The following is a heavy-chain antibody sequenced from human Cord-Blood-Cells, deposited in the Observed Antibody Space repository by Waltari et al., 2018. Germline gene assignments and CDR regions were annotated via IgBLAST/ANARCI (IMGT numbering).Heavy chain of an antibody. CDR3: ARGAPGYSYGPYYYYYYMDV. V-gene: IGHV4-34*01. J-gene: IGHJ6*03. D-gene: IGHD5-18*01. CDR1: GGSFSGYY. CDR2: INHSGST. Sequence: QVQLQQWGAGLLKPSETLSLTCAVYGGSFSGYYWSWIRQPPGKGLEGIGEINHSGSTNYNPSLKTRVTISVDTSKNQFSLKLSSVTAADTAVYYCARGAPGYSYGPYYYYYYMDVWGKGTTVTVSS.